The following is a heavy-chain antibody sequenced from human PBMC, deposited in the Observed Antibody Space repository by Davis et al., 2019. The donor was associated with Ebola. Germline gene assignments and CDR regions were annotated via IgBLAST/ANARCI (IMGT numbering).Heavy chain of an antibody. CDR1: GFTFSSYV. CDR3: ARTKGFGDYDYGMDV. CDR2: ISYDGSNK. J-gene: IGHJ6*02. D-gene: IGHD3-16*01. Sequence: GGSLRLSCAASGFTFSSYVMHWVRQAPGKGLEWVAVISYDGSNKYYADSVKGRFTISRDNSKNTLYLRMNSLRAEDTAVYYCARTKGFGDYDYGMDVWGQGTTVTVSS. V-gene: IGHV3-30-3*01.